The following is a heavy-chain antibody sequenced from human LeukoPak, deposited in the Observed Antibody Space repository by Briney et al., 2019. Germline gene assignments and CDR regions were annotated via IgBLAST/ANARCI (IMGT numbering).Heavy chain of an antibody. CDR1: GFTFSSYA. V-gene: IGHV3-7*01. D-gene: IGHD2-2*02. J-gene: IGHJ5*02. CDR3: ARDRNYQLLYDWFDP. CDR2: IKQDGSEK. Sequence: GGSLRLSCAASGFTFSSYAMSWVRQAPGKGLEWVANIKQDGSEKYYVDSVKGRFTISRDNAKNSLYLQMNSLRAEDTAVYYCARDRNYQLLYDWFDPWGQGTLVTVSS.